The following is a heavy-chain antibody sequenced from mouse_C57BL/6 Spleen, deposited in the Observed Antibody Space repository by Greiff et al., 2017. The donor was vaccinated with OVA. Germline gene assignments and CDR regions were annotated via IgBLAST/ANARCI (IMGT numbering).Heavy chain of an antibody. CDR2: INPYNGGT. V-gene: IGHV1-19*01. CDR1: GYTFTDYY. J-gene: IGHJ4*01. Sequence: VQLQQSGPVLVKPGASVKMSCKASGYTFTDYYMNWVKQSHGKSLEWIGVINPYNGGTSYNQKFKGQDTLTVDKSTSTAYMELNSLTSEDSAVYYGARGGAVATSYAMDYWGQGTSVTVSS. D-gene: IGHD1-1*01. CDR3: ARGGAVATSYAMDY.